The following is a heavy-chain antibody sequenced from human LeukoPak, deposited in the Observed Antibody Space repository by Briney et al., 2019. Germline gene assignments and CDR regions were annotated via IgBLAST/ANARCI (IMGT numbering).Heavy chain of an antibody. Sequence: GGSLRLSCTASGFTFGDYAMNWVRQAPGKGLEWVSAISGSGGSTYYADSVKGRFTISRDNSKNTLYLQMNSLRAEDTAVYYCARDSYSSSPNWFDPWGQGTLVTVSS. CDR1: GFTFGDYA. J-gene: IGHJ5*02. CDR2: ISGSGGST. CDR3: ARDSYSSSPNWFDP. V-gene: IGHV3-23*01. D-gene: IGHD6-6*01.